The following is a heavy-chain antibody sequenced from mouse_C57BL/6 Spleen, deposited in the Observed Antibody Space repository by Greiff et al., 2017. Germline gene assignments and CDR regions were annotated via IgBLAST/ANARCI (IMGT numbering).Heavy chain of an antibody. Sequence: QVQLQQPGAELVKPGASVKLSCKASGYPFTSYWMHWVKPRPGRGLEWIGRIDPYSGGTKYHETFKSKATLTVDKPSSTAYMQLSSLTSEGSAVYECAREDYYGSSYGDVDYGGKGTTLT. CDR3: AREDYYGSSYGDVDY. D-gene: IGHD1-1*01. CDR1: GYPFTSYW. CDR2: IDPYSGGT. V-gene: IGHV1-72*01. J-gene: IGHJ2*01.